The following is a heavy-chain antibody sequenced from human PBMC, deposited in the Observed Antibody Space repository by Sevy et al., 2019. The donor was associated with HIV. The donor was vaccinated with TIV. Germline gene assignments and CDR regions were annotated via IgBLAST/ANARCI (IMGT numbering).Heavy chain of an antibody. V-gene: IGHV2-70*11. D-gene: IGHD2-2*01. J-gene: IGHJ5*02. Sequence: SCPTLVNPTQTLTLTCTFSGFSLSTSGMCVSWIRQPPGKALEWLARIDWDDDKYYSTSLKTRLTISKDTSKNQVVLTMTNMDPVDTATYYCARGIVVVPAAIGTWFDPWGQGTLVTVSS. CDR2: IDWDDDK. CDR1: GFSLSTSGMC. CDR3: ARGIVVVPAAIGTWFDP.